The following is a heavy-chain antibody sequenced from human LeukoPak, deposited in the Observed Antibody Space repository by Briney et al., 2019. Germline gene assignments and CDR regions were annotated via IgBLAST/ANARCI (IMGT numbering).Heavy chain of an antibody. D-gene: IGHD6-13*01. CDR3: ARSTAGTTWFDY. J-gene: IGHJ4*02. Sequence: PGRSLRLSCAASAFTVSSTYISWVRQAPGEWLEWVSVIYSGGSTYYADSVKGRFTISRHNSKNTLYLQMNSLRAEDTAVYYCARSTAGTTWFDYWGQGTLVTVSS. CDR2: IYSGGST. V-gene: IGHV3-53*01. CDR1: AFTVSSTY.